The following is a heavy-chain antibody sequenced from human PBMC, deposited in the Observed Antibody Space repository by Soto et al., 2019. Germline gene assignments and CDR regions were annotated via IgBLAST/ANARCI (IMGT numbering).Heavy chain of an antibody. CDR2: IYYSGST. CDR3: ARDGYESGRSSSDDYYYYMDV. CDR1: GGSISSYY. D-gene: IGHD6-6*01. V-gene: IGHV4-59*01. J-gene: IGHJ6*03. Sequence: SETLSLTCTFSGGSISSYYWSLIRQPPGKGLEWIGYIYYSGSTNYNPSLKSRVTISVDTSKNQFSLKLSSVTAADTAVYYCARDGYESGRSSSDDYYYYMDVWGKGTTVTVSS.